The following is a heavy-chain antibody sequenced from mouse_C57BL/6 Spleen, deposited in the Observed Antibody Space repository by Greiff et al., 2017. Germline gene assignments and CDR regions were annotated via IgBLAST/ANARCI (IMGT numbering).Heavy chain of an antibody. CDR3: ASYDYGLFAY. J-gene: IGHJ3*01. Sequence: QVQLQQSGPELVKPGASVKISCKASGYAFSSSWMNWVKQRPGTGLEWIGRIDPGDGDTNYNGKFKGKATLTADTSSSPAYMQLSRLTSEDSAVFFCASYDYGLFAYWGPGTLVSVSA. D-gene: IGHD2-4*01. V-gene: IGHV1-82*01. CDR2: IDPGDGDT. CDR1: GYAFSSSW.